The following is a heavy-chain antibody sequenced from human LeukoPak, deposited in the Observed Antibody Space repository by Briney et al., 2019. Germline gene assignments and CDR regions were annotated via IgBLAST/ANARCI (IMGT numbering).Heavy chain of an antibody. D-gene: IGHD2-2*01. CDR2: IRYDGSNK. CDR3: AKDRGVKSVVVPAATDR. V-gene: IGHV3-30*02. CDR1: GFTFSSYG. Sequence: GGSLRLSCAASGFTFSSYGMHWVRQAPGKGLEWVAFIRYDGSNKYYADSVKGRFTISRDNPKNTLYLQMNSLRAEDTAVYYCAKDRGVKSVVVPAATDRWGQGTLVTVSS. J-gene: IGHJ4*02.